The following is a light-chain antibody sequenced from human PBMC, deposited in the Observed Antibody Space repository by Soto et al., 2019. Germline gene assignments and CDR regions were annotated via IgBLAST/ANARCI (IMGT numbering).Light chain of an antibody. Sequence: EIVLTHSPGTLSLSPGERATLSCRASQIVNNNYLAWYQQKPGQAPRLVMYGASSRATGIPDRFSASGSGTDFTLTISRLEPEDFAVYYCQQYASAPLTFGLGTKV. V-gene: IGKV3-20*01. J-gene: IGKJ1*01. CDR1: QIVNNNY. CDR3: QQYASAPLT. CDR2: GAS.